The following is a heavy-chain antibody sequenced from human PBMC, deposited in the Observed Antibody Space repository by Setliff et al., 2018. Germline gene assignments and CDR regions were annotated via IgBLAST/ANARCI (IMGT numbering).Heavy chain of an antibody. Sequence: KSSETLSLTCTVSGASISGGSFYWAWIRQPPGKGLEWIGRIHYSGTTYYNASLKSRVTISVDTSKNQFSLKLSSVTAADTAVYYCARQATIFRVWVWDYWGQGTLVTVSS. J-gene: IGHJ4*02. V-gene: IGHV4-39*01. D-gene: IGHD3-3*01. CDR3: ARQATIFRVWVWDY. CDR2: IHYSGTT. CDR1: GASISGGSFY.